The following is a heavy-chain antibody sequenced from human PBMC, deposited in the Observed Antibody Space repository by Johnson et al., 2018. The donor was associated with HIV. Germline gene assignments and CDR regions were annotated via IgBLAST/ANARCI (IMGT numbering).Heavy chain of an antibody. D-gene: IGHD7-27*01. CDR3: TKDRTNWGWELRRDAFDI. V-gene: IGHV3-30*04. CDR1: GFTFSSYA. CDR2: ISYDGSDK. Sequence: QVQLVESGGGVVQPGRSLRLSCAASGFTFSSYAMHWVRQAPAKGLEWVAVISYDGSDKYYADSVKGRFTISRDSSKNTLYLQMSSLRAQDTAVYFCTKDRTNWGWELRRDAFDIWGQG. J-gene: IGHJ3*02.